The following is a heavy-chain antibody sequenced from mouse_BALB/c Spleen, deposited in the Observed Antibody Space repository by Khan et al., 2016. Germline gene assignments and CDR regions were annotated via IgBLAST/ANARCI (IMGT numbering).Heavy chain of an antibody. Sequence: QVQLQQSGAELAKPGASVKMSCKASGYTFTSYWMHWVKQRPGQGLEWIGYINPSTGYTEYNQKFKDKATLTADKSSSTAYMQLSSLTSEDSAVYYCARDDGDYYWYFDVWGAGTTVTVAS. CDR3: ARDDGDYYWYFDV. CDR1: GYTFTSYW. CDR2: INPSTGYT. V-gene: IGHV1-7*01. J-gene: IGHJ1*01. D-gene: IGHD2-3*01.